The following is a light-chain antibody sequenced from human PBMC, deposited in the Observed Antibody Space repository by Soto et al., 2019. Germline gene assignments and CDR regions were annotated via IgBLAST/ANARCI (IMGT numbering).Light chain of an antibody. CDR1: QSITSW. CDR3: QEYNSYSRT. Sequence: DIQMTQSPSTLSASVGDRVTITCRASQSITSWLAWYQQKPGKAPKLLIYKASSLESGVPSRFRGSGSGTEFTLTISSLQPDDFATYYCQEYNSYSRTCGQGTKV. CDR2: KAS. V-gene: IGKV1-5*03. J-gene: IGKJ1*01.